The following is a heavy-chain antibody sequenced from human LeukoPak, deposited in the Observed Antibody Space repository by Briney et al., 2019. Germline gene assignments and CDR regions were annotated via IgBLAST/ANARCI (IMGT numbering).Heavy chain of an antibody. CDR3: ARGGETYYDFWSGYYFDY. V-gene: IGHV4-34*01. Sequence: SETLSLTCVVCGGSFNGYYWSWIRQSPGKGLEWIGEINHSGSTNYNPSLKSPVTISLDTSKNQFSLKLSSVTAADTAVYYCARGGETYYDFWSGYYFDYWGQGTLVTVSS. CDR2: INHSGST. CDR1: GGSFNGYY. J-gene: IGHJ4*02. D-gene: IGHD3-3*01.